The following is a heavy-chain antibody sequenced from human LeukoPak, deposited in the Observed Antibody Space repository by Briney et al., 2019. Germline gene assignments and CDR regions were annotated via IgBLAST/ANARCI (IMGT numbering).Heavy chain of an antibody. Sequence: GGSLRLSCAASGFTFSSYGMHWVRQAPGKGLEWVAFIRYDGSNKYYADSVKGRFTISRDNSKNTLYLQMNSLRAEDTAVYYCAKDKTYYYDSSGYYDYWVQGTLVTVSS. V-gene: IGHV3-30*02. D-gene: IGHD3-22*01. CDR2: IRYDGSNK. CDR3: AKDKTYYYDSSGYYDY. J-gene: IGHJ4*02. CDR1: GFTFSSYG.